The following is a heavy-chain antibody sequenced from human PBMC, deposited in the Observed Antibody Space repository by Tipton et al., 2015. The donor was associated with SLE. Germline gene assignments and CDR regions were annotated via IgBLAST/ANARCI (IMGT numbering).Heavy chain of an antibody. CDR2: IHYDGSEI. J-gene: IGHJ4*02. Sequence: SLRLSCVASGFIFRTFGMHWVRQAPGKGLDWVAVIHYDGSEINYADSVKGRFTISRDNSKNTLYLQMNSLRAEDTAVYYCVRDDILTGRLDYWGQGTLVTVSS. CDR1: GFIFRTFG. D-gene: IGHD3-9*01. V-gene: IGHV3-33*01. CDR3: VRDDILTGRLDY.